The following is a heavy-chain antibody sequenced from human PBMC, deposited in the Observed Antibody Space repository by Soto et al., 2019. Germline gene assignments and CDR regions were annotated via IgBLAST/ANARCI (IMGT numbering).Heavy chain of an antibody. CDR1: GFTFSSYA. CDR3: AKCHYVWGSYRSYLYYFDY. D-gene: IGHD3-16*02. J-gene: IGHJ4*02. CDR2: ISSGAGT. Sequence: PGGSLRLSCAASGFTFSSYAMSWVRQVPGKGLEWVSAISSGAGTYYVDSVKGRFTISRDNSKNTLYLQMNSLRAEDTAVYYCAKCHYVWGSYRSYLYYFDYWGQGTLVTVSS. V-gene: IGHV3-23*01.